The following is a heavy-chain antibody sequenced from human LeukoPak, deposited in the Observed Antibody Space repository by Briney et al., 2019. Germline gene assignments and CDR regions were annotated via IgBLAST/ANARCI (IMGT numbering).Heavy chain of an antibody. D-gene: IGHD3-10*01. CDR2: IKQDGSEK. CDR1: GFTFSSYW. Sequence: WGSLRLSCAASGFTFSSYWMSWVRQAPGKGLQGVASIKQDGSEKYYVDSVKGRFTISRDNAKNSLYLKMNSLRAEDTAVYYCAREVRGVYYYYMDVWGKGTTVTVSS. V-gene: IGHV3-7*01. J-gene: IGHJ6*03. CDR3: AREVRGVYYYYMDV.